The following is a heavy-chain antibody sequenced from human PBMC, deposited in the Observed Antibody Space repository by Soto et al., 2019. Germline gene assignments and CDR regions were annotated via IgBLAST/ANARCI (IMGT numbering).Heavy chain of an antibody. D-gene: IGHD3-3*01. CDR3: ARDLSRSSGYDFCGDHYHGLDD. J-gene: IGHJ4*03. Sequence: SVKVSCKASGGTFSSYAISWVRQAPGQGLEWMGGIIPIFGTANYAQKFQGRVTITADESTSTAYMELSSLRAEDTAVYYCARDLSRSSGYDFCGDHYHGLDDWGQGTPVTVSS. CDR2: IIPIFGTA. CDR1: GGTFSSYA. V-gene: IGHV1-69*13.